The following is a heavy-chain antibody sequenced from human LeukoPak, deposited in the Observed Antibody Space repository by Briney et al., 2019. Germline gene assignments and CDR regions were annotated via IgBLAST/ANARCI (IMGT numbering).Heavy chain of an antibody. CDR3: AKDFRIGYSAHFDY. V-gene: IGHV3-48*01. CDR2: ISSSSSTI. J-gene: IGHJ4*02. D-gene: IGHD2-21*01. Sequence: GGSLRLSCAASGFTFSSYSMNWVRQAPGKGLEWVSYISSSSSTIYYADSVKGRFSISRDNSKNTLYLQMDSLRGEDTAVYYCAKDFRIGYSAHFDYWGQGALVTVSS. CDR1: GFTFSSYS.